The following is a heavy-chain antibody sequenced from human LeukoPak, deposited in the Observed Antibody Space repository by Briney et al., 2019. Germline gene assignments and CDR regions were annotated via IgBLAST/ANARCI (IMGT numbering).Heavy chain of an antibody. V-gene: IGHV4-59*01. J-gene: IGHJ4*02. D-gene: IGHD1-26*01. CDR3: AREYSGSYFDY. Sequence: SETLSLTCTVSGGSISSYYWSWIRQPPGKGLEWIGYIYHSGSTNYNPSLKSRVTISVDTSKNQFSLKLSSVTAADTAVYYCAREYSGSYFDYWGQGTLVTVSS. CDR2: IYHSGST. CDR1: GGSISSYY.